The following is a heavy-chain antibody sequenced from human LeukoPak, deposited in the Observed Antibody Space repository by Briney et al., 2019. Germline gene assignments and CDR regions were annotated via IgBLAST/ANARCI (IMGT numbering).Heavy chain of an antibody. V-gene: IGHV1-69*05. CDR3: ARDGYYDYVWGSYRTNWFDP. CDR1: GGTFSSYA. D-gene: IGHD3-16*02. Sequence: ALVKVSCKASGGTFSSYAISWVRQAPGQGLEWMGGIIPIFGTANYAQKFQGRVTITTDESTSTAYMELSSLRSEDTAVYYCARDGYYDYVWGSYRTNWFDPWGQGTLVTVSS. CDR2: IIPIFGTA. J-gene: IGHJ5*02.